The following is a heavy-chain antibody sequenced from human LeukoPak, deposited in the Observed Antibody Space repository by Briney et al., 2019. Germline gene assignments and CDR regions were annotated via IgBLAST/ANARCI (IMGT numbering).Heavy chain of an antibody. CDR1: GXTVSSNY. CDR2: LYSAGFT. J-gene: IGHJ4*02. V-gene: IGHV3-53*01. Sequence: QSGGSLRLSCAASGXTVSSNYMAWVRQPPAKGLEWVSILYSAGFTYYADSVKGRFTISRDNSKNTVYLQMHSLRAEDTAVYYCARELPFEDWGQGFLVTVSS. CDR3: ARELPFED. D-gene: IGHD2-15*01.